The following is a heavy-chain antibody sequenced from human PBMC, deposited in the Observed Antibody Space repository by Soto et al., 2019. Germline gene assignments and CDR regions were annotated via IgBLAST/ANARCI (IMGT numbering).Heavy chain of an antibody. J-gene: IGHJ6*02. Sequence: QVQLVQSGAEAKKPGSSVKVSCKTSGGTFSSYDINWVRQAPGQGLEWMGGIVPLFRTTNYAQKFQGRVTITADTSTYTVYMELSELRSGDTAVYYCARRGYSSTWSNLLDRSGLDVWGQGTTVTVSS. V-gene: IGHV1-69*06. CDR2: IVPLFRTT. CDR3: ARRGYSSTWSNLLDRSGLDV. D-gene: IGHD6-13*01. CDR1: GGTFSSYD.